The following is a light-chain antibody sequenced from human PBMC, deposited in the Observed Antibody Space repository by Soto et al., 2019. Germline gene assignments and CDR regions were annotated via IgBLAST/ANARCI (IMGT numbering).Light chain of an antibody. V-gene: IGLV2-14*01. CDR2: EVS. CDR3: MSYTSSTTVV. Sequence: QSAMTQPASVSGSPGQSITISCTGTSSDIGGYNYVSWYQQHPGKAPKLMIFEVSNRPSGVSNRFSGSKSDNTASLTISGLQADDEADYYCMSYTSSTTVVFGGGTKLTVL. CDR1: SSDIGGYNY. J-gene: IGLJ2*01.